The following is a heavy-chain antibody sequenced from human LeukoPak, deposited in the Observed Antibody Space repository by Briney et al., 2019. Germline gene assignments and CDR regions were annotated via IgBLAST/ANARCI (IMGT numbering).Heavy chain of an antibody. V-gene: IGHV4-61*10. Sequence: SETLSLTCTVSGGSISSGNYYYSWIRQPAGKGLEWIGEIYHSGSTNYNPSLKSRVTISVDKSKNQFSLKLSSVTAADTAVYYCARTTVTTETAFDIWGQGTMVTVSS. CDR3: ARTTVTTETAFDI. CDR2: IYHSGST. J-gene: IGHJ3*02. CDR1: GGSISSGNYY. D-gene: IGHD4-17*01.